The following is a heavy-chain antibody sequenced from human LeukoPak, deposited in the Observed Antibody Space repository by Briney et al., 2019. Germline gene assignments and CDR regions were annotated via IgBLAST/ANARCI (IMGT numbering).Heavy chain of an antibody. CDR3: AREAGDRLFDS. V-gene: IGHV4-39*07. D-gene: IGHD3-10*01. Sequence: LETLSLTCTVSGGSISSTSYYWGWIRQSSGKGLEWIGSIYYSGNIYYNPSLMSRVTMSIDTSENQFSLKLTSVTAADTAAYYCAREAGDRLFDSWGQGTLVTVSS. CDR1: GGSISSTSYY. J-gene: IGHJ4*02. CDR2: IYYSGNI.